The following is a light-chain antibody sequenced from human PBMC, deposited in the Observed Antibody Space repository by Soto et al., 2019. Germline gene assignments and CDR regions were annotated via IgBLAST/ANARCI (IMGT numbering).Light chain of an antibody. V-gene: IGKV1-39*01. J-gene: IGKJ3*01. CDR3: QQSXXXNLT. CDR2: TTS. Sequence: DIQMTQSPSSLSASVGDRVTITCRASQNINSYLNWYQQKPGKAPKLLIYTTSTLQTGVPSRFSGSGSATDFTLTIXXXXXXDFATYFCQQSXXXNLTFGPG. CDR1: QNINSY.